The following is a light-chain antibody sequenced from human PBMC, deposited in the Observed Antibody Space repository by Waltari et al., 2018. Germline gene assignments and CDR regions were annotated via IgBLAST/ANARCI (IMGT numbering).Light chain of an antibody. CDR1: QSISSW. V-gene: IGKV1-5*03. CDR3: QQYNGYPYT. CDR2: KSS. Sequence: DIQMTQSPSTLSASVRDRVSITGRASQSISSWLAWYQQKPGKAPKLLIYKSSSLESGVSSRFSGSRSGTEFTLTVSSLQPDDFATYYCQQYNGYPYTFGQGTKLEIK. J-gene: IGKJ2*01.